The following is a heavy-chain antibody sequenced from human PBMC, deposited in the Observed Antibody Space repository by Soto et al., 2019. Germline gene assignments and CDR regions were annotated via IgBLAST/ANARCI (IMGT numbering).Heavy chain of an antibody. CDR1: GYTFFDYG. J-gene: IGHJ1*01. V-gene: IGHV1-18*01. D-gene: IGHD1-1*01. CDR2: VSPKSGST. Sequence: QIQLVQSGAEVKKPVASVKVSCKASGYTFFDYGVSWVRQAPGQGLEWMGWVSPKSGSTDFARTVQGRVTMTADTSTNTAYLELRGLRSDDTAVYYCARGRTVSSIGPLLVWGQGTLVSVSS. CDR3: ARGRTVSSIGPLLV.